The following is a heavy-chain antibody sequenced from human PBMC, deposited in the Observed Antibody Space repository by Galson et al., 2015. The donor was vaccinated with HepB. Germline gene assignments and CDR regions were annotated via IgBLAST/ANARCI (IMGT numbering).Heavy chain of an antibody. CDR2: ISSSSSYI. Sequence: SLRLSCAASGFTFSSYSMNWVRQAPGKGLEWVSSISSSSSYIYYADSVKGRFTISRDNAKNSLYLQMNSLRAEDTAVYYCTTDSDDSSGSLAFDIWGQGTMVTVSS. V-gene: IGHV3-21*01. D-gene: IGHD3-22*01. CDR1: GFTFSSYS. CDR3: TTDSDDSSGSLAFDI. J-gene: IGHJ3*02.